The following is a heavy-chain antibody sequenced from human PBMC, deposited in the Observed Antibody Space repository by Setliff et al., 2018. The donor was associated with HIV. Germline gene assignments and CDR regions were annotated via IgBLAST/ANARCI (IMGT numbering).Heavy chain of an antibody. CDR3: VRDEKRAAGGSMYYFDY. V-gene: IGHV1-18*01. CDR2: VNEDNGDR. D-gene: IGHD5-12*01. Sequence: ASVKVSCKASGYNFGFYGISWVRQAPGQGLEWMGWVNEDNGDRNFAPSVQGRIALTTDTSTNTAYMELANLRSDDTALYFCVRDEKRAAGGSMYYFDYWGQGTLVTVSS. J-gene: IGHJ4*02. CDR1: GYNFGFYG.